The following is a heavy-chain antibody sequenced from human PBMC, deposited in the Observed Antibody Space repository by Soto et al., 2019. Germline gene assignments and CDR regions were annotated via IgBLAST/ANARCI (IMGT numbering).Heavy chain of an antibody. CDR3: ARDHWIAAACDY. CDR2: INSDGSST. D-gene: IGHD6-13*01. CDR1: GFTFSSYW. V-gene: IGHV3-74*01. J-gene: IGHJ4*02. Sequence: PGGSLRLSCAASGFTFSSYWMHLVRQAPGKGLVWVSRINSDGSSTSYADSVKGRFTISRGNAKNTLYLQMNSLRAEDTAVYYCARDHWIAAACDYWGQGTLVTVSS.